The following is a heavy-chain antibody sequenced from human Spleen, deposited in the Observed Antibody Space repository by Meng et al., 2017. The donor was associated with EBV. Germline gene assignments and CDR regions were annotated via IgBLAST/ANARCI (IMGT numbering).Heavy chain of an antibody. CDR2: INHSGST. J-gene: IGHJ5*02. CDR3: ARGMVAVPKHWFAP. V-gene: IGHV4-34*01. CDR1: GEFFSGFY. D-gene: IGHD2-2*01. Sequence: EQLNEKGVWVCKCLDTLFFTWGDAGEFFSGFYWSWIRQPRGKARGWIGEINHSGSTIYNPSIKSRVTISVDTSRNQFSLGLNSVTAADTAVYYCARGMVAVPKHWFAPWGQGTLVTVSS.